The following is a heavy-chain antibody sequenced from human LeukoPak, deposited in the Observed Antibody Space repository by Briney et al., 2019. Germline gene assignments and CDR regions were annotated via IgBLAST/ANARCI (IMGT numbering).Heavy chain of an antibody. CDR1: GYTFTGYY. Sequence: GASVKVSCKASGYTFTGYYMHWVRQAPGQGLEWMGWINPNSGGTNYAQKFQGRVTMTRDTSISTAYMELSRRRSDDTAVYYCARRMVRAYWYFDLWGRGTLVTVSS. CDR3: ARRMVRAYWYFDL. J-gene: IGHJ2*01. V-gene: IGHV1-2*02. CDR2: INPNSGGT. D-gene: IGHD3-10*01.